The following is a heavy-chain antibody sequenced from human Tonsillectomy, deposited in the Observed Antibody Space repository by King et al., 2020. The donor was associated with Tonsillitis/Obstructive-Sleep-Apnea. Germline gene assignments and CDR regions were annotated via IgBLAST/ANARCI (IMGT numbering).Heavy chain of an antibody. V-gene: IGHV3-43*02. CDR2: ISGDGGST. CDR3: AKDTSYYYMDV. Sequence: VQLVESGGGVVQPGGSLRLSCAASGFTFDDHAMHWVRHAPGKGLECVSLISGDGGSTYYADSVKGRFTISRDNSRNSLYLQMNSLRTEDTALYYCAKDTSYYYMDVWGKGTTVTVSS. J-gene: IGHJ6*03. CDR1: GFTFDDHA.